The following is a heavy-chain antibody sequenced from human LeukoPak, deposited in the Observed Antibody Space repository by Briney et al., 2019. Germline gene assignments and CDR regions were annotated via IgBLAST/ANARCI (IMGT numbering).Heavy chain of an antibody. J-gene: IGHJ6*02. Sequence: ASVKVSCKASRYTFTSYGISCVRQAPGQPLEWMGWISAYKGNTKYAQKLQGRVTMTTDTSTRTAHIELRSLRSGDTGVFYCARVGRYYPPAYGMDVWGQGTTVTVSS. V-gene: IGHV1-18*01. CDR3: ARVGRYYPPAYGMDV. D-gene: IGHD2/OR15-2a*01. CDR1: RYTFTSYG. CDR2: ISAYKGNT.